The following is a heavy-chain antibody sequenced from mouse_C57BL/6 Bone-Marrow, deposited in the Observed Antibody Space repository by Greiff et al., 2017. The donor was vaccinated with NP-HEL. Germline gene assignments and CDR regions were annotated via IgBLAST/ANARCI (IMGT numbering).Heavy chain of an antibody. V-gene: IGHV5-6*01. CDR3: SSYWYFDV. CDR1: GFTFSSYG. CDR2: ISSGGSYN. D-gene: IGHD1-1*01. Sequence: EVKLMESGGDLVKPGGSLKLSCAASGFTFSSYGMSWVRQTPDKRLEWVATISSGGSYNYYPDSVKGRFTISRDNAKNTLYLQMSSLKSEDTAMYYCSSYWYFDVWGTGTTVTVSS. J-gene: IGHJ1*03.